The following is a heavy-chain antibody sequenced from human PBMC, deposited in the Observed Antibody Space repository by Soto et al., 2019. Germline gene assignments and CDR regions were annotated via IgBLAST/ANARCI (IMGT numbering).Heavy chain of an antibody. CDR3: ARVPPGYSYGYD. CDR1: GGTFSSYT. V-gene: IGHV1-69*02. Sequence: QVQLVQSGAEVKKPGSSVKVSCNASGGTFSSYTISWVRQAPGQGLEWMGRIIPILGIANYAQKFQGRVTITADKSTSTAYMELSSLRSEDTAVYYCARVPPGYSYGYDWGQGPLVTVSS. D-gene: IGHD5-18*01. CDR2: IIPILGIA. J-gene: IGHJ4*02.